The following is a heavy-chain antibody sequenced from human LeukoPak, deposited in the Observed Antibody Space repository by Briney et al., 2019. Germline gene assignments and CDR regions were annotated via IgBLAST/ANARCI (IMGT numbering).Heavy chain of an antibody. CDR2: ISGSGGST. V-gene: IGHV3-23*01. D-gene: IGHD2-2*01. CDR3: ADGGVVVVPSS. J-gene: IGHJ3*01. Sequence: GGSLRLSCAASGFTFSSYAMSWVRQAPGKGLEWVSAISGSGGSTYYADPVKGRFTISRDNSKNTLYLQMNSLRAEDTAVYYCADGGVVVVPSSWGQGTMVTVSS. CDR1: GFTFSSYA.